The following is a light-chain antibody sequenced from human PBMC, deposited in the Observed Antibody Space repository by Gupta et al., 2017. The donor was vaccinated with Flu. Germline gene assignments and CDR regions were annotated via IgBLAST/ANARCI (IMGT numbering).Light chain of an antibody. V-gene: IGLV1-44*01. CDR2: SNN. Sequence: QSVLTQPPSASGTPGQRVTISCSGSDSDIGSNPVNWYQQFPGTAPKFLIYSNNQRPSGVPDRFSGSKSDTSASLAISGLQSDDEAVYYCAAWDDSLSGYVFGTGIKVTVL. CDR1: DSDIGSNP. J-gene: IGLJ1*01. CDR3: AAWDDSLSGYV.